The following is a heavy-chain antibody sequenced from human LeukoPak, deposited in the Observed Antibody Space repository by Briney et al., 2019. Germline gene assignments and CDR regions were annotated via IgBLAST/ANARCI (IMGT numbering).Heavy chain of an antibody. J-gene: IGHJ4*02. CDR3: ARVTDSSGYYPS. CDR2: ISSSSSYV. Sequence: GGSLRLSCAASGFTFSSYSMNWIRQAPGKGLEWVSSISSSSSYVYYADSVKGRFTISRDNAKNSLYLQMNSLRAEDTAVYYCARVTDSSGYYPSWGQGTLVTVSS. V-gene: IGHV3-21*01. CDR1: GFTFSSYS. D-gene: IGHD3-22*01.